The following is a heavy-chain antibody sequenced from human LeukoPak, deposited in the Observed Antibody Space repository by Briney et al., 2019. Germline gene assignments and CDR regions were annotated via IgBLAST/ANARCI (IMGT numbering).Heavy chain of an antibody. Sequence: GASVKVSCKASGYTFTSYDISWVRQATGQGLEWMGWMNPNSGNTGYARKFQGRITMTRDTSITTAYMELSSLKPEDTAVYYCALGRNFLYYFDYWGQGTLVTVSS. V-gene: IGHV1-8*01. J-gene: IGHJ4*02. CDR1: GYTFTSYD. CDR3: ALGRNFLYYFDY. D-gene: IGHD2/OR15-2a*01. CDR2: MNPNSGNT.